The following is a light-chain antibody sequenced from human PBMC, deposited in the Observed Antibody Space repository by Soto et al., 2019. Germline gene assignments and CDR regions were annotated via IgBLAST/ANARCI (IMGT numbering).Light chain of an antibody. CDR2: DAS. V-gene: IGKV3-11*01. CDR1: QSIRNF. Sequence: EIVLTQSPGTLSLSPGERATLSCRASQSIRNFLAWYQQKPGQAPRLLIYDASNRATGIPPRFSGSGSGTDFTLAISGLEPEDSAIYYCQQRYIWPPVTFGQGTRLEIK. J-gene: IGKJ5*01. CDR3: QQRYIWPPVT.